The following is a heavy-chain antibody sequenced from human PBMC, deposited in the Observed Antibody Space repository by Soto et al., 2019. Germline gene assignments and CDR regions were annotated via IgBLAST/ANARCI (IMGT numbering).Heavy chain of an antibody. Sequence: PGGSLRLSCTASGFTFGDYAMSWFRQAPGKGLEWVGFIRSKAYGGTTEYAASVKGRFTISRDDSKSIAYLQMNSLKTEDTAVYYCTREQGEANYYYGMDVWGQGTTVTVYS. V-gene: IGHV3-49*03. CDR2: IRSKAYGGTT. CDR1: GFTFGDYA. D-gene: IGHD3-16*01. CDR3: TREQGEANYYYGMDV. J-gene: IGHJ6*02.